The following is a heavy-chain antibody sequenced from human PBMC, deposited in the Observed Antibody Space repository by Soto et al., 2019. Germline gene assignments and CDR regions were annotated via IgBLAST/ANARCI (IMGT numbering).Heavy chain of an antibody. J-gene: IGHJ4*02. CDR3: AAVPVLRFLKWLPAYFDY. CDR2: LVVGSGNT. D-gene: IGHD3-3*01. CDR1: GFMFTSSA. Sequence: QMQVVQSGPEVKKPGTSVKVSCKTSGFMFTSSAVQWVRQARGQRLEWIGWLVVGSGNTHYAQHFQERVTLTRDMSTGKDYMALSSLRSEDTAVYYCAAVPVLRFLKWLPAYFDYWGQGTLVTVSS. V-gene: IGHV1-58*01.